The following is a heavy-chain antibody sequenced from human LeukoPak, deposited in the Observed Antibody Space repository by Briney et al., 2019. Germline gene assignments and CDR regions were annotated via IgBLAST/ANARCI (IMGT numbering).Heavy chain of an antibody. CDR2: ISSSGSTI. J-gene: IGHJ4*02. D-gene: IGHD6-6*01. CDR3: ASGAARERFDY. V-gene: IGHV3-11*01. CDR1: GFTFSDYY. Sequence: GGSLRLSCAASGFTFSDYYMSWIRQAPGKGLEWVSYISSSGSTIYYADSVKGRFTISRDNARNSLYLQMNSLRAEDTAVYYCASGAARERFDYWGQGTLVTVSS.